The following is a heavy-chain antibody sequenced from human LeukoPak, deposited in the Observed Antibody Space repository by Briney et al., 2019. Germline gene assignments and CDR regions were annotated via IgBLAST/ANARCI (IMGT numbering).Heavy chain of an antibody. CDR1: AASFISTSHH. Sequence: SDTLSLTCTVSAASFISTSHHWGWIRQSPGKGLEWIGTVYYGRTTYYNPSLDGRVTISLDTSANHFSLQLNSVTAADTAVYYCVRHDGRGGATMGAFDSWGQGSLVTVSS. J-gene: IGHJ5*01. V-gene: IGHV4-39*01. D-gene: IGHD5-12*01. CDR2: VYYGRTT. CDR3: VRHDGRGGATMGAFDS.